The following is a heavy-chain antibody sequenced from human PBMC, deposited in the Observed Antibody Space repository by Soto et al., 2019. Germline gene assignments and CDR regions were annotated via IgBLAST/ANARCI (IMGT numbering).Heavy chain of an antibody. D-gene: IGHD4-17*01. CDR1: GGSLSGYY. J-gene: IGHJ4*02. Sequence: SETLSLTCAVYGGSLSGYYWSWIRQPPGKGLEWIGEINHSGSTNYNPSLKSRVTISVDTSKNQFSLKLSSVTAADTAVYYCARSAYGDYLFDYWGQGTLVTVSS. V-gene: IGHV4-34*01. CDR3: ARSAYGDYLFDY. CDR2: INHSGST.